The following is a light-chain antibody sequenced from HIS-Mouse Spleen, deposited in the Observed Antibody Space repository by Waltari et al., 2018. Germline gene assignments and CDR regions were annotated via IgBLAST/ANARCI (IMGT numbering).Light chain of an antibody. CDR1: QSLLHSNGYNY. CDR3: MQALQTWT. J-gene: IGKJ1*01. CDR2: LGS. V-gene: IGKV2-28*01. Sequence: DIVMTQSPLSLPVTPGEPASISCRSSQSLLHSNGYNYLDWYLQKPGQSPQLLIYLGSNRASGVPDRFSGSGSGTDFTLKISRVEAEDVGVYYCMQALQTWTFGQGTK.